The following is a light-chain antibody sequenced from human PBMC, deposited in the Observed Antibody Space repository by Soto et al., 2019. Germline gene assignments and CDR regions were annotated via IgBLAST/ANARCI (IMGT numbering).Light chain of an antibody. CDR3: QQRFSWPPT. CDR1: QSVSRY. CDR2: DTS. V-gene: IGKV3-11*02. J-gene: IGKJ4*01. Sequence: EIGLTQSPATLSLSPGDRATLSCRASQSVSRYLAWYQQKPGQAPRLLIHDTSTRATGVPDTFSGSGSGREFTLTISSLEPEDSAMYYCQQRFSWPPTFGGGTHVEIK.